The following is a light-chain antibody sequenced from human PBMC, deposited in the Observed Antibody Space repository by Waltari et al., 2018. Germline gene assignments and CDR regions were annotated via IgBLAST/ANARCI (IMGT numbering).Light chain of an antibody. V-gene: IGLV3-25*03. J-gene: IGLJ3*02. CDR1: ALPNQY. Sequence: SYELTQPPSLSVSPGQTARITCSGEALPNQYTFWYQQKSGQGPIWIIYKDNAMPSGIPGRFSGSSSGTSATLAISEVQAEDEAVYYCQSGDTSGPYRAVFGGGTKLTV. CDR3: QSGDTSGPYRAV. CDR2: KDN.